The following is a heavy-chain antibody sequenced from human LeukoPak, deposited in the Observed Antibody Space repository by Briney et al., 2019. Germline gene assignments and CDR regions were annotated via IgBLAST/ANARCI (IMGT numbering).Heavy chain of an antibody. D-gene: IGHD3-22*01. J-gene: IGHJ4*02. V-gene: IGHV4-61*02. Sequence: SETLSLTCTVSGGSISSGSYYWSWIRQPAGKGLEWIGRIYTSGSTNYNPSLESRVTISVDTSKNQFSLKLSSVTAADTAVYYCAREATMIVVDKKPIWGQGTLATVSS. CDR2: IYTSGST. CDR1: GGSISSGSYY. CDR3: AREATMIVVDKKPI.